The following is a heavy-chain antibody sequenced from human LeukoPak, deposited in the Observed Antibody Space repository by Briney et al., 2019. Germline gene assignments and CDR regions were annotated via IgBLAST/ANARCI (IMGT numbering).Heavy chain of an antibody. CDR1: GGSISSYY. J-gene: IGHJ3*02. CDR2: IYYSGST. V-gene: IGHV4-59*01. D-gene: IGHD2-21*01. CDR3: ASSRLFLDAFDI. Sequence: SETLPLTCTVSGGSISSYYWSWIRQPPGKGLEWIGYIYYSGSTNYNPSLKSRVTISVDTSKNQFSLKLSSVTAADTAVYYCASSRLFLDAFDIWGQGTMVTVSS.